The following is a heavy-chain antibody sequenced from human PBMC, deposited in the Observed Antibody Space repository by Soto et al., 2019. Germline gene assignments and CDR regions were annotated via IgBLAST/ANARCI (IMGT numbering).Heavy chain of an antibody. J-gene: IGHJ6*02. CDR1: GFTFSSYS. V-gene: IGHV3-21*01. CDR3: ARDGVVGASIGYYYYGMDV. D-gene: IGHD1-26*01. Sequence: EVQLVESGGGLVKPGGSLRLSCAASGFTFSSYSMNWVRQAPGKGLEWVSSISSSSSYIYYADSVKGRFTISRDNANTSMYLQMNIMRAEDTAVYYGARDGVVGASIGYYYYGMDVWVQGTTVTVYS. CDR2: ISSSSSYI.